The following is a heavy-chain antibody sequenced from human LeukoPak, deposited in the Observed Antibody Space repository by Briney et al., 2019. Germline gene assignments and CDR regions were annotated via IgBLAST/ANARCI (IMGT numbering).Heavy chain of an antibody. D-gene: IGHD6-13*01. J-gene: IGHJ5*02. Sequence: SETLSLTCTVSGGSISSSSYYWGWIRQSPWRGLECIGQINPDGSTNYDPSIKSRVTISLDTSTQPFSLKLLSVTAADTAVYYCASGLGGSSWPQRESNWFDPWGQGTLVLVSS. CDR2: INPDGST. V-gene: IGHV4-39*02. CDR3: ASGLGGSSWPQRESNWFDP. CDR1: GGSISSSSYY.